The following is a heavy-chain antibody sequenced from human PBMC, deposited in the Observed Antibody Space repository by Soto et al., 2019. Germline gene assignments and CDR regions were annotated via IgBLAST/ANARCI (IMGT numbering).Heavy chain of an antibody. J-gene: IGHJ6*03. Sequence: GASVKVSCKASGYTFTSYDINWVRQATGQGLEWMGWMNPNSGNTGYAQKFQGRVTMTRNTSISTAYMELSSLRSEDTAVYYCARGGSPLVLYDFWSGYYSLYYYYMDVWGKGTTVTVSS. D-gene: IGHD3-3*01. CDR1: GYTFTSYD. CDR3: ARGGSPLVLYDFWSGYYSLYYYYMDV. CDR2: MNPNSGNT. V-gene: IGHV1-8*01.